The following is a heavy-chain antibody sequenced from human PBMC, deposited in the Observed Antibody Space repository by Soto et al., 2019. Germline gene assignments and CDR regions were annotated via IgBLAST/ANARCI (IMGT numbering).Heavy chain of an antibody. CDR1: GGTFSSYA. CDR3: ARALKWGSYWGYYCYVMAG. D-gene: IGHD1-26*01. V-gene: IGHV1-69*01. Sequence: SVQVSCKDSGGTFSSYAISWVRQAPGHGLAWMGGIIPIFGTANYAQKFQGRVTITADESTSTAYMELSSLRSEDTAVYYCARALKWGSYWGYYCYVMAGWSQVTSVPVS. CDR2: IIPIFGTA. J-gene: IGHJ6*02.